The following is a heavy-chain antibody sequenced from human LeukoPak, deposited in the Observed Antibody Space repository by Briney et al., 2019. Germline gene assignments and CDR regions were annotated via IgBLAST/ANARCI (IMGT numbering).Heavy chain of an antibody. D-gene: IGHD2/OR15-2a*01. Sequence: SETLSLTCVVSGASVSSSHWNWIRQFPGKGLEWIGCLSCTGKTGYNPSLTSRVTISVDTSKNQVSLKLRSVTAADTAVYYCSEGYFAPFDHWGQGTLVTASS. CDR2: LSCTGKT. V-gene: IGHV4-59*02. CDR1: GASVSSSH. J-gene: IGHJ4*02. CDR3: SEGYFAPFDH.